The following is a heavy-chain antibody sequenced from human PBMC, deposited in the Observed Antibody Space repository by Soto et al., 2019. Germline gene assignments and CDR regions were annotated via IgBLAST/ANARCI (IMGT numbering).Heavy chain of an antibody. CDR3: ARGSPWLLFGELSSRYYYMDV. J-gene: IGHJ6*03. Sequence: EVQLVESGGGLVQPGGSLRLSCAASGFTFSSYWMSWVRQAPGKGLEWVANIKQDGSEKYYVDSVKGRFTISRDNAKNSLYLQMNSLRAEDTAVYYCARGSPWLLFGELSSRYYYMDVWGKGTTVTVSS. CDR2: IKQDGSEK. V-gene: IGHV3-7*01. D-gene: IGHD3-10*01. CDR1: GFTFSSYW.